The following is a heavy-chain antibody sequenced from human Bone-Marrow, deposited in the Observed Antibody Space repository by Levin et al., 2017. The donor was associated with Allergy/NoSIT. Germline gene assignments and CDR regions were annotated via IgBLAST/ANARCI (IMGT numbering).Heavy chain of an antibody. J-gene: IGHJ4*01. D-gene: IGHD5-24*01. Sequence: PSETLSLICTITQGAISNFFWSWIRQSPGKGLEWIAYISSTGDTDHNPSLKGRVTISVDTSKNQFSLNLTSVTAADTAVYYCARSMGWLQFENWGHGTLVTVSS. CDR1: QGAISNFF. CDR2: ISSTGDT. CDR3: ARSMGWLQFEN. V-gene: IGHV4-4*08.